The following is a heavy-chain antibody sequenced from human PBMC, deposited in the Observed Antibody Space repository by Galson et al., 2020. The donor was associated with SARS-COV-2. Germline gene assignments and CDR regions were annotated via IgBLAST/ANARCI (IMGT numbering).Heavy chain of an antibody. J-gene: IGHJ5*02. CDR1: GGSISSSSYY. CDR2: IYYSGST. CDR3: ARVGDIVVVPAADVWFDP. Sequence: SETLSLTCTVSGGSISSSSYYWGWIRQPPGKGLEWIRSIYYSGSTYYNPSLKSRVTISVDTSKNQFSLKLSSVTAADTAVYYCARVGDIVVVPAADVWFDPWGQGTLVTVSS. D-gene: IGHD2-2*01. V-gene: IGHV4-39*07.